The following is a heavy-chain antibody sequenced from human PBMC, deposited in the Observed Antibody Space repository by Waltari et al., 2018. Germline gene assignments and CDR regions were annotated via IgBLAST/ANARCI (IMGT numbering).Heavy chain of an antibody. D-gene: IGHD6-13*01. J-gene: IGHJ4*02. CDR3: ARDFGGIAAAGNVVVVTIDY. Sequence: QVRLVQSGAEVKKPGASVKVSCKASGYTFTSYGISWVRQAPGQGLEWMGWISAYNENTNYAQKRQGRVTMTTDTSTSTAYMELRSRRSDDTAVYYCARDFGGIAAAGNVVVVTIDYWGQGTLVTVSS. CDR1: GYTFTSYG. V-gene: IGHV1-18*01. CDR2: ISAYNENT.